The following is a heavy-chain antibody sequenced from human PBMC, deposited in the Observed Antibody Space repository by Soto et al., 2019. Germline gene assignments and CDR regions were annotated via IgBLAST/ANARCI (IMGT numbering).Heavy chain of an antibody. Sequence: GGSLRLSCSASGLTFSRYTMHWVRQAPGKGLEYVSAISSEGGNTYYADPVRGRFTISRDNSKNTLYLQVSSLRLEDTALYYCAASMTAVVSSYTIWGQGTPVTVSS. J-gene: IGHJ4*02. D-gene: IGHD4-4*01. V-gene: IGHV3-64D*06. CDR3: AASMTAVVSSYTI. CDR1: GLTFSRYT. CDR2: ISSEGGNT.